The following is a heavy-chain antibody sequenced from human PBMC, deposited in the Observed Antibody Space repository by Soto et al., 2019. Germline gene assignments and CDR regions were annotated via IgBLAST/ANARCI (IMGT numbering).Heavy chain of an antibody. CDR1: GFTFSNYW. V-gene: IGHV3-7*01. J-gene: IGHJ6*02. D-gene: IGHD3-3*01. CDR2: IKQDGSQK. CDR3: ARDRYSYYDFWSGSLPYYYFGMDV. Sequence: GGSLRLSCAASGFTFSNYWMSWVRQAPGKGLEWVANIKQDGSQKWYVDSVKGRFTISRDNAKKSLFLQMNSLRVEDTAVYYCARDRYSYYDFWSGSLPYYYFGMDVWGQGTTVTVSS.